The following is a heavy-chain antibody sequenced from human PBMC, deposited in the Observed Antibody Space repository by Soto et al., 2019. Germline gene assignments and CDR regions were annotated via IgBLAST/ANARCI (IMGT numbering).Heavy chain of an antibody. CDR2: INPNSGGT. V-gene: IGHV1-2*02. J-gene: IGHJ6*02. Sequence: GASVKVSCKASGYTFTGYYMHWVRQAPGQGLEWMGWINPNSGGTNYAQKFQGRVTMTRDTSISTAYMELSRLRSDDTAVYYCASRSKSYYYYYGMDVWGQGTTVTVSS. CDR1: GYTFTGYY. CDR3: ASRSKSYYYYYGMDV.